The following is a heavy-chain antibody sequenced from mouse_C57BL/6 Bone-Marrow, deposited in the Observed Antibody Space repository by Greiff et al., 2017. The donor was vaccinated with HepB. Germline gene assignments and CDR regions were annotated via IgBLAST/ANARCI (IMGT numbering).Heavy chain of an antibody. D-gene: IGHD5-1-1*01. CDR3: ARGIPHRFAY. J-gene: IGHJ3*01. CDR2: IYPGSGST. Sequence: QVQLQQPGAELVKPGASVKMSCKASGYTFTSYWITWVKQRPGQGLEWIGDIYPGSGSTNYNEKFKRKATLTVDTSSSTAYMQLSSLTAEDSAVYYCARGIPHRFAYWGQGTLVTVSA. V-gene: IGHV1-55*01. CDR1: GYTFTSYW.